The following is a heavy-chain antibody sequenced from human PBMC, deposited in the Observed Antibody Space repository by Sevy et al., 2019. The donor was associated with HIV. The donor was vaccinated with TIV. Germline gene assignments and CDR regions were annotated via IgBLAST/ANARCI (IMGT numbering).Heavy chain of an antibody. J-gene: IGHJ4*02. CDR2: IYSGSST. CDR3: ARWGSGTNYFDY. V-gene: IGHV3-53*01. D-gene: IGHD2-2*01. CDR1: GFTVSSNY. Sequence: GGSLRLSCAASGFTVSSNYMSWVRQAPGKGLEWVSVIYSGSSTYYAVSLKRRFTISRDNSKNTLYLQMNSLRAEDTAVYYCARWGSGTNYFDYWGQGTLVTVSS.